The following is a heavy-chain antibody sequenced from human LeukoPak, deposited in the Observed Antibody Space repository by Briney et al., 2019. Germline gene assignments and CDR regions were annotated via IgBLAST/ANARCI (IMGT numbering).Heavy chain of an antibody. Sequence: GASVKVSCKASGYTFSSYAISWVRQAPGQGLEWMGRIIPILGIANYAQKFQGRVTITADKSTSTAYMELSSLRSADTAVYYCARVSKEFYYGMDVWGQGTTVTVSS. CDR3: ARVSKEFYYGMDV. V-gene: IGHV1-69*04. D-gene: IGHD3-10*01. CDR1: GYTFSSYA. CDR2: IIPILGIA. J-gene: IGHJ6*02.